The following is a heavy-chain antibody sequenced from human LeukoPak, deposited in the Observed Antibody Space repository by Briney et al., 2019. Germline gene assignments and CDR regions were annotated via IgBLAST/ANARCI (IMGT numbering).Heavy chain of an antibody. V-gene: IGHV1-46*01. J-gene: IGHJ4*02. CDR2: INPSGGST. CDR1: GYTFTSYY. CDR3: ARDYGEYYYDSSGYYGGFDY. D-gene: IGHD3-22*01. Sequence: ASVKVSCKASGYTFTSYYMHWVRQAPGQVLEWMGIINPSGGSTSYAQKFQGRVTMTRDTSTSTVYMELSSLRSEDTAVYYCARDYGEYYYDSSGYYGGFDYWGQGTLVTVSS.